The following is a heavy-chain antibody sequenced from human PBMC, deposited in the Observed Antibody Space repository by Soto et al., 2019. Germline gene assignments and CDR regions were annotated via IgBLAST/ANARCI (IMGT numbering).Heavy chain of an antibody. CDR3: AKDVSPAAPNNWFDP. D-gene: IGHD6-13*01. CDR2: ISYDGSNK. Sequence: QVQLVESGGGVVQPGRSLRLSCAASGFTFSSYGMHWVRQAPGKGLEWVAVISYDGSNKYYGDSVRGRFTISRDNSKNTLYLQMNSLRAEDTALYSCAKDVSPAAPNNWFDPWGQGTLVTVSS. V-gene: IGHV3-30*18. J-gene: IGHJ5*02. CDR1: GFTFSSYG.